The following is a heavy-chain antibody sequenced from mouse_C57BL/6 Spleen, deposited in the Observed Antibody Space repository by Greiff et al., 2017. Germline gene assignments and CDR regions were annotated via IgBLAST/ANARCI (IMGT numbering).Heavy chain of an antibody. J-gene: IGHJ2*01. D-gene: IGHD1-1*01. Sequence: VQLQQSGAELARPGAPVKMSCKASGYTFTSYTMHWVKQRPGQGLEWIGYINPSSGYTKYNQKLKDKATLTADKSSSTAYMQLSSLTSEDSEVYACARGQFLTTVVADFDYWGQGTTLTVSS. CDR1: GYTFTSYT. CDR2: INPSSGYT. CDR3: ARGQFLTTVVADFDY. V-gene: IGHV1-4*01.